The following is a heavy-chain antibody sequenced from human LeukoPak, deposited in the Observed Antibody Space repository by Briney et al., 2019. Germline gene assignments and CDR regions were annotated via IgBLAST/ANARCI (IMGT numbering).Heavy chain of an antibody. CDR2: IYYSGST. CDR1: GGSISSYY. D-gene: IGHD4-23*01. J-gene: IGHJ6*02. Sequence: KPSETLSLTCTVSGGSISSYYWSWIRQPPGKGLEWIGYIYYSGSTNYNPSLKSRVTISVDTSKNQFSLKLSSVTAADTAVYYCAREGGGNPGYYYGMDVWGQGTTVTVSS. CDR3: AREGGGNPGYYYGMDV. V-gene: IGHV4-59*01.